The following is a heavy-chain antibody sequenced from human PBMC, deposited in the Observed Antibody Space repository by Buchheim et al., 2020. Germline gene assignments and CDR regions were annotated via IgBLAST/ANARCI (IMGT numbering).Heavy chain of an antibody. CDR3: ARDLTGYCSSTSCYVNGMDV. CDR1: GGSVSSGSYY. J-gene: IGHJ6*02. V-gene: IGHV4-61*01. Sequence: QVQLQESGPGLVKPSETLSLTCTVSGGSVSSGSYYWSWIRQPPGKGLEWIGYIYYSGSTNYNPSLKSRVTISVEPSKNKFSLKLSSVTAADTAVYYCARDLTGYCSSTSCYVNGMDVWGQGTT. D-gene: IGHD2-2*01. CDR2: IYYSGST.